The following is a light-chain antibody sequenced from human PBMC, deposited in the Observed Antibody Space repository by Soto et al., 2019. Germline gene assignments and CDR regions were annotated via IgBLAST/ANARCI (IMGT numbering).Light chain of an antibody. V-gene: IGLV1-47*01. J-gene: IGLJ1*01. Sequence: SVLAQPPSASGTPGQTVTISCSGSRSNIGNNYVCWYQQLPGAAPKLLIYRNTQRPSGVPDRFSGSKSGTAASLAISGLRSEDEADYFCEARDDSLSGHVFGTGTKVTVL. CDR1: RSNIGNNY. CDR3: EARDDSLSGHV. CDR2: RNT.